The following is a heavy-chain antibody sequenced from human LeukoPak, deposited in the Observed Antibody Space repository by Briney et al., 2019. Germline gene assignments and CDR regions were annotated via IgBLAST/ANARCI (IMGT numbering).Heavy chain of an antibody. V-gene: IGHV4-38-2*01. CDR2: IYHSGST. CDR1: GYSINSGYY. Sequence: SSETLSHTCAVSGYSINSGYYWGWIRQPPGKGLGWIGNIYHSGSTYYNPSLKSRVTISVDTSKNQFSLKLSSVTAADTAVYYCAIRYCSTTSCYFDYWGQGTLVTVSS. D-gene: IGHD2-2*01. J-gene: IGHJ4*02. CDR3: AIRYCSTTSCYFDY.